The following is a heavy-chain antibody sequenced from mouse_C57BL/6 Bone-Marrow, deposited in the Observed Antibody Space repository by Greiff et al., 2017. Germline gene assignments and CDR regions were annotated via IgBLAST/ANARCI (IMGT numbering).Heavy chain of an antibody. D-gene: IGHD1-1*01. Sequence: EVRLVESGGGLVKPGGSLNLSCAPSGFPFGDFGMHWVRQAPEKGLEWVAYISSGSSTIYYADTVKGRFPISRDNAKNTLFLQMTSLRSEDTAMYYCATTVVAYWYFDVWGTGTTVTVSS. CDR3: ATTVVAYWYFDV. CDR2: ISSGSSTI. CDR1: GFPFGDFG. J-gene: IGHJ1*03. V-gene: IGHV5-17*01.